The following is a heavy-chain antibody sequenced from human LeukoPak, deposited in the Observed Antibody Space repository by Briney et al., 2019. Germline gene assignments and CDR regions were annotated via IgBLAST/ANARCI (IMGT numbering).Heavy chain of an antibody. CDR1: GFIFSSYS. CDR2: ISSSSSYI. CDR3: ARGTGMATITSFDY. Sequence: GGSLRLSCAASGFIFSSYSMNWIRQAPGKGLEWVSSISSSSSYIYYADSVKGRFTISRDNAKNSLYLQMNSLRAEDTAVYYCARGTGMATITSFDYWGQGTLVTVSS. D-gene: IGHD5-24*01. V-gene: IGHV3-21*01. J-gene: IGHJ4*02.